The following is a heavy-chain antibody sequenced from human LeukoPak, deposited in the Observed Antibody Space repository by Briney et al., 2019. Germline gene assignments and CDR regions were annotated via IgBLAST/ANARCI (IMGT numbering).Heavy chain of an antibody. Sequence: GGSLRLSCAASGFTFSSHAMGWVRQASGKGLEWVSAIGGSGGSTYYADSVKGRFTISRDNSKNTLYLQMNSLRAEDTALYYCARDPGVVAFHYFDYWGQGTLVTVSS. CDR1: GFTFSSHA. CDR2: IGGSGGST. V-gene: IGHV3-23*01. D-gene: IGHD3-3*01. CDR3: ARDPGVVAFHYFDY. J-gene: IGHJ4*02.